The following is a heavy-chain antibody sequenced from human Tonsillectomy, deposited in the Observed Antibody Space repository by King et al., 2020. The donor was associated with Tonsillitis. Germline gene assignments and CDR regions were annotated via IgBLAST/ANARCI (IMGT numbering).Heavy chain of an antibody. J-gene: IGHJ4*02. D-gene: IGHD3-22*01. CDR3: ARHNTLIEVVENDYFFDY. V-gene: IGHV1-18*01. CDR2: ISGYNGNT. Sequence: QLVQSGAEVKKPGASVKVYCKASGYTFTSSGISWVRQAPGQGLEWMGWISGYNGNTNYAQNLQGRVTMTTDTSTSTAYMELRSLRSDDTAVYYCARHNTLIEVVENDYFFDYWGQGTLVTVSS. CDR1: GYTFTSSG.